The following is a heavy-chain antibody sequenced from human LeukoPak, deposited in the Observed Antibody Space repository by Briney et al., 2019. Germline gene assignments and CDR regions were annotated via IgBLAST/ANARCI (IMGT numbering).Heavy chain of an antibody. D-gene: IGHD2-15*01. CDR2: IYTSGTT. Sequence: PSETLSLTCTVSGGSLSGYYWSWIRQPAGKGLEWIGRIYTSGTTNDNPSLTSRVTMSIDTSKNQFSLKLASVTAADTAVYYCARDSRAADVWGQGTTVTVSS. CDR1: GGSLSGYY. J-gene: IGHJ6*02. CDR3: ARDSRAADV. V-gene: IGHV4-4*07.